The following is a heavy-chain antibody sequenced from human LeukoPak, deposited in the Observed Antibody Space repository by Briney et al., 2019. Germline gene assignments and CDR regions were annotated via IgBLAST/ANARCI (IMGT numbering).Heavy chain of an antibody. Sequence: SETLSLTCTVSGVSISSSNSYWGWIRQPPGKGLEWIGSIYYSGNTYYNASLKSQVSISIDTSKNQFSLKLSSVTAADTAVYYSARVLHYDILTGYLREPIWGQGTLVTVSS. CDR1: GVSISSSNSY. CDR3: ARVLHYDILTGYLREPI. D-gene: IGHD3-9*01. J-gene: IGHJ4*02. CDR2: IYYSGNT. V-gene: IGHV4-39*07.